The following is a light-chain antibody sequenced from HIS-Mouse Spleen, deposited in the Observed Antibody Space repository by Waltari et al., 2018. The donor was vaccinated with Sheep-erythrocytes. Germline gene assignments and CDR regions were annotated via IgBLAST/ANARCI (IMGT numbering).Light chain of an antibody. Sequence: QSALPQPRPVSGSPGQSVTIPCPGTSSDVGGYNNVSWYQQHPGKAPKLMIYDVSKRPSGVPDRFSGSKSGNTASLTISGLQAEDEADYYCCSYAGSYNHVFATGTKVTVL. J-gene: IGLJ1*01. V-gene: IGLV2-11*01. CDR2: DVS. CDR1: SSDVGGYNN. CDR3: CSYAGSYNHV.